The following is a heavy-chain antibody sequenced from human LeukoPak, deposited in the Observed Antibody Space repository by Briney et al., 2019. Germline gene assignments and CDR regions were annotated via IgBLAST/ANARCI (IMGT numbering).Heavy chain of an antibody. CDR2: IRYDGSNK. CDR1: GFTFSSYG. CDR3: AKEVRRYCSGGSCPL. J-gene: IGHJ4*02. D-gene: IGHD2-15*01. V-gene: IGHV3-30*02. Sequence: GGSLRLSCAASGFTFSSYGMHWVRQAPGKGLEWVAFIRYDGSNKYYAHSVKGRFTISRYNSKNTLYLQMNSLRAEDTAVYYCAKEVRRYCSGGSCPLWGQGTLVTVSS.